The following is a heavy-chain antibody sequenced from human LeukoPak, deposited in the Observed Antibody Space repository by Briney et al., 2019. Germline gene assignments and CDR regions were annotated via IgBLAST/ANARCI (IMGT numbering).Heavy chain of an antibody. CDR2: IYTSGST. Sequence: PSETLSLTCTVSGGSISSYYWSWIQQPAGKGLEWIGRIYTSGSTNYNPSLKSRVTMSVDTSKNQFSLKLSSVTAADTAVYYCARENHDFWSGYYSYWGQGTLVTVSS. CDR3: ARENHDFWSGYYSY. J-gene: IGHJ4*02. D-gene: IGHD3-3*01. CDR1: GGSISSYY. V-gene: IGHV4-4*07.